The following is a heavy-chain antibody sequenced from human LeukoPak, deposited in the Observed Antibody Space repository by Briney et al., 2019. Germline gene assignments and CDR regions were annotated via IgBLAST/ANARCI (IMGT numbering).Heavy chain of an antibody. CDR1: GFTSSRYW. CDR3: AKDTDILTGYVSYFDY. J-gene: IGHJ4*02. Sequence: PGGSLRLSCAASGFTSSRYWMSWVRQAQGKGLEWVSAISGSGGSTYYADSVKGRFTISRDNSKNTLYLQMNSLRAEDTAVYYCAKDTDILTGYVSYFDYWGQGTLVTVSS. V-gene: IGHV3-23*01. D-gene: IGHD3-9*01. CDR2: ISGSGGST.